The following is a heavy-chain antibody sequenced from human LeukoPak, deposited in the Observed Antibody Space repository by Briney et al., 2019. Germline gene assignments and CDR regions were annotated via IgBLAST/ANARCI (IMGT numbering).Heavy chain of an antibody. Sequence: ASVKVSCKASGYTFTGYYMHWVRQAPGQGLEWMGWISAYNGNTNYAQKLQGRVTMTTDASTSTAYMELRSLRSDDTAVYYCAREAGYSSSWSRGSQYFQHWGQGTLVTVSS. CDR3: AREAGYSSSWSRGSQYFQH. D-gene: IGHD6-13*01. V-gene: IGHV1-18*04. J-gene: IGHJ1*01. CDR1: GYTFTGYY. CDR2: ISAYNGNT.